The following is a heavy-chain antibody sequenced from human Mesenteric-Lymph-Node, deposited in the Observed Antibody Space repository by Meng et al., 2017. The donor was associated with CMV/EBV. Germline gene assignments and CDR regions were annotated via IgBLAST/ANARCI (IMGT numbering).Heavy chain of an antibody. CDR2: INHSGST. V-gene: IGHV4-34*01. CDR3: ARAPGYCSSTSCAYYYYYYGMDV. CDR1: GGSFSGYY. Sequence: GSLRLSCAVYGGSFSGYYWSWIRQPPGKGLEWIGEINHSGSTNYNPSLKSRVTISVDTSKNQFSLKLSSVTAADTAVYYCARAPGYCSSTSCAYYYYYYGMDVWGQGTTVTVSS. D-gene: IGHD2-2*01. J-gene: IGHJ6*02.